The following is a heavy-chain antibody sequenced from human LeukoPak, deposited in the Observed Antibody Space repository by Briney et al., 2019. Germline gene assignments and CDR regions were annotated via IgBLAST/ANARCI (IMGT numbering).Heavy chain of an antibody. V-gene: IGHV1-69*05. D-gene: IGHD6-13*01. Sequence: ASVKVSCKASGGTFSSYAISWVRQAPGQGLEWMGGIIPIFGTANYAQKFQGRVTITTDESTSTAYMELSSLRSEDTAVYYCARADSSSYNYYYYMDVWGKGTTVTVSS. J-gene: IGHJ6*03. CDR2: IIPIFGTA. CDR3: ARADSSSYNYYYYMDV. CDR1: GGTFSSYA.